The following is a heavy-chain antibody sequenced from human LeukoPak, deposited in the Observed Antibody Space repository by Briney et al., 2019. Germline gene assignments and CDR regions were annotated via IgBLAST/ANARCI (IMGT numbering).Heavy chain of an antibody. CDR2: IYSGGST. CDR3: ARVEGNSSSWLYDAFDI. CDR1: GFTVSSNY. V-gene: IGHV3-53*04. Sequence: PGGSLRLSCAASGFTVSSNYMSWVRQAPGKGLEWVSVIYSGGSTYYADSVKGRFTISRHNSKNTLYLQMNSLRAEDTAVYYCARVEGNSSSWLYDAFDIWGQGTMVTVS. J-gene: IGHJ3*02. D-gene: IGHD6-13*01.